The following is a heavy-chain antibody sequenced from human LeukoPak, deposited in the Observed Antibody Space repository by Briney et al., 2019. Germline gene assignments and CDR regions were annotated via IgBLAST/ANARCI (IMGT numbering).Heavy chain of an antibody. Sequence: SVKVSCKTSGGTFSSYAISWVRQAPGQGLEWMGGIIPIFGTANYAQKFQGRVTITADKSTSTAYMELSSLRSEDTAVYYCASFNWNAPGAFDIWGQGTMVTVSS. V-gene: IGHV1-69*06. CDR3: ASFNWNAPGAFDI. D-gene: IGHD1-1*01. CDR1: GGTFSSYA. J-gene: IGHJ3*02. CDR2: IIPIFGTA.